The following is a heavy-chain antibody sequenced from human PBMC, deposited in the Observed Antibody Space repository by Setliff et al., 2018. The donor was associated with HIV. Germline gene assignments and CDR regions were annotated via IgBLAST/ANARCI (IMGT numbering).Heavy chain of an antibody. V-gene: IGHV4-59*01. CDR3: ARNPCSGGSCPDAFDI. Sequence: AETLSLTCTVSGGSISSYYWSWIRQPPGKGLEWIGYIYYSGSTNYNPSLKSRVTISVDTSKNQFSLKLSSVTAADTAVYYCARNPCSGGSCPDAFDIWGQGTMVT. D-gene: IGHD2-15*01. CDR1: GGSISSYY. J-gene: IGHJ3*02. CDR2: IYYSGST.